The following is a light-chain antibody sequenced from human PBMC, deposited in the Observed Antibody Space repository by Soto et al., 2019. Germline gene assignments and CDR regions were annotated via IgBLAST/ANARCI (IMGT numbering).Light chain of an antibody. CDR1: QDISNY. J-gene: IGKJ4*01. Sequence: DLQMTQSPSSLSASVGDRVTITCHASQDISNYLNWYQQKPGKAPKLLIYDASNLETGVPSRFSGSGSGTDFTFTISSLQPEDIATYYCQQYDNLLLTFGGGTKVEIK. CDR3: QQYDNLLLT. CDR2: DAS. V-gene: IGKV1-33*01.